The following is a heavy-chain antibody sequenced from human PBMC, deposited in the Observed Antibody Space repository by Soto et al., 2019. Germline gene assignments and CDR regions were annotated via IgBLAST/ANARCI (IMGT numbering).Heavy chain of an antibody. CDR3: ARDAYYYDSSGPKSYGMDV. Sequence: PGGSLRLSCAASGFTFSSYSMNWVRQAPGKGLEWVSSISSSSSYIYYADSVKGRFTISRDNAKNSLYLQMNSLRAEDTAVYYCARDAYYYDSSGPKSYGMDVWGQGTTVTVSS. CDR2: ISSSSSYI. V-gene: IGHV3-21*01. J-gene: IGHJ6*02. D-gene: IGHD3-22*01. CDR1: GFTFSSYS.